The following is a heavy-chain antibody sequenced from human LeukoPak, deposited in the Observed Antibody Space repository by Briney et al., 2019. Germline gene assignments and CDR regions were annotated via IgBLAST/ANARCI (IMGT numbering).Heavy chain of an antibody. Sequence: ASVKVSCKASGYTLITYAMQWVRQAPGQRLEWMGWINAGNDNIKYSQNFQGRVTITRDTSASTVFMELSSLRSEDTAVYYCARDMVNRGSGSYLDCWGQGTLVTVSS. CDR3: ARDMVNRGSGSYLDC. CDR1: GYTLITYA. V-gene: IGHV1-3*01. J-gene: IGHJ4*02. CDR2: INAGNDNI. D-gene: IGHD3-10*01.